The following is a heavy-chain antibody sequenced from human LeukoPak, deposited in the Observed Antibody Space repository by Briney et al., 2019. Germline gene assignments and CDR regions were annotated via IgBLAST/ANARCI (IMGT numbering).Heavy chain of an antibody. CDR1: GFTFSGSA. CDR3: ARGRGYSSSWYAY. CDR2: IRSKANSYAT. Sequence: GGSLRLSCAASGFTFSGSAMHWVRQASGKGLEWVGRIRSKANSYATAYAASVKGRFTISRDDSKNTAYLQMNSLKTEDTAVYYCARGRGYSSSWYAYWGQGTLVTVSS. J-gene: IGHJ4*02. D-gene: IGHD6-13*01. V-gene: IGHV3-73*01.